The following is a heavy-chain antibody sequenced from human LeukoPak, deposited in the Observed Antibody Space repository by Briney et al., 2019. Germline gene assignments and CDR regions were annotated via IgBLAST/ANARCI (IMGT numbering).Heavy chain of an antibody. CDR1: GGSFSGYY. CDR2: INHSGST. J-gene: IGHJ4*02. D-gene: IGHD3-22*01. CDR3: ARGTPYYYDSSGYDY. V-gene: IGHV4-34*01. Sequence: SETLSLTCAVYGGSFSGYYWSWIRQPPGKGLGWIGEINHSGSTNYNPSLKSRVTISVDTSKNQFSLKLSSVTAADTAVYYCARGTPYYYDSSGYDYWGQGTLVTVSS.